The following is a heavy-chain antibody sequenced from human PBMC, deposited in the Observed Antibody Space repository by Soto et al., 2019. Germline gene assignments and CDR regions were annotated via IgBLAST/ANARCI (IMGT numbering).Heavy chain of an antibody. D-gene: IGHD2-15*01. J-gene: IGHJ4*02. CDR2: IIPIFGTA. Sequence: TFSSYAISWVRQAPGQGLEWMGGIIPIFGTANYAQKFQGRVTITADESTSTAYMELSSLRSEDTAVYYCASPKVTYCSGGSCYSGLDYWGQGTLVTSPQ. CDR3: ASPKVTYCSGGSCYSGLDY. V-gene: IGHV1-69*01. CDR1: TFSSYA.